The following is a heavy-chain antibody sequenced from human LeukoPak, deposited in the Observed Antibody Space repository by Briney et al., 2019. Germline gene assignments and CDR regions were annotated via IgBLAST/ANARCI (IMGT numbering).Heavy chain of an antibody. CDR2: IKRNADGATT. D-gene: IGHD2-15*01. J-gene: IGHJ4*02. CDR1: GFTFSNAW. Sequence: PGGSLRLSCAASGFTFSNAWMNWVRQAPGKGLEWVGLIKRNADGATTDYSAPVKGRFTISRDDSHNTVSLQMRSLKSEDTGIYSGPTGKAVTPNDGYWGQGTLVTVSP. CDR3: PTGKAVTPNDGY. V-gene: IGHV3-15*01.